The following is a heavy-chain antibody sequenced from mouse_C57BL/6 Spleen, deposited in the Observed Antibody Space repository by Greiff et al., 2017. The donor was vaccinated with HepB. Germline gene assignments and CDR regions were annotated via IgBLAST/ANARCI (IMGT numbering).Heavy chain of an antibody. CDR2: INPYNGGT. Sequence: VHVKQSGPVLVKPGASVKMSCKASGYTFTDYYMNWVKQSHGKSLEWIGVINPYNGGTSYNQKFKGKATLTVDKSSSTAYMELNSLTSEDSAVYYCARSLMVTTDVSFAYWGQGTLVTVSA. D-gene: IGHD2-2*01. J-gene: IGHJ3*01. V-gene: IGHV1-19*01. CDR1: GYTFTDYY. CDR3: ARSLMVTTDVSFAY.